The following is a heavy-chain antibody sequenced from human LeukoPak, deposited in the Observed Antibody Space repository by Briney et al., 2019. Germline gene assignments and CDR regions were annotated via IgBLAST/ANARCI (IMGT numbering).Heavy chain of an antibody. J-gene: IGHJ4*02. CDR1: GLTVSTNY. D-gene: IGHD3-10*01. CDR3: ARSYGSGNYFDY. Sequence: GGSLRLSCAVSGLTVSTNYMSWVRQVSGKGLEWISVIYGGGSTYYTDSVKGRCTISRDNSKNTVFLQMNSLRAEDTAVYYCARSYGSGNYFDYWGQGTLVTVSS. V-gene: IGHV3-66*01. CDR2: IYGGGST.